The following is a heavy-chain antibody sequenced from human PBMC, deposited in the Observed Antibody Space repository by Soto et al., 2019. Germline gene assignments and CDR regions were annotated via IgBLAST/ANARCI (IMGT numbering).Heavy chain of an antibody. CDR3: ARVGGSYYFDH. D-gene: IGHD3-16*01. J-gene: IGHJ4*02. Sequence: GGSLRLSCAASGFTFSSYGMHWVRQAPGKGLEWVAVLWSYWSTGTNEYYADSVKGRFTISRDNSKNMLYLQMNSLRGEDTAMYYCARVGGSYYFDHWGQGTLVTVSS. CDR2: LWSYWSTGTNE. V-gene: IGHV3-33*01. CDR1: GFTFSSYG.